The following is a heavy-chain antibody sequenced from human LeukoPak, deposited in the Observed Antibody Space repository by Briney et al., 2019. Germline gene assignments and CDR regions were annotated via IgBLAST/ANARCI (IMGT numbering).Heavy chain of an antibody. CDR1: GFTFSSNY. J-gene: IGHJ4*02. D-gene: IGHD6-19*01. Sequence: PGGSLRLSCAASGFTFSSNYMSWVRQAPGKGLEWVSVIYSDGGTYYSDSVEGRFTISRDNSQNTLYLQVNGLRAEDTAVYYCESSGSSGWDFDYWGQGSLVTVSS. V-gene: IGHV3-66*01. CDR2: IYSDGGT. CDR3: ESSGSSGWDFDY.